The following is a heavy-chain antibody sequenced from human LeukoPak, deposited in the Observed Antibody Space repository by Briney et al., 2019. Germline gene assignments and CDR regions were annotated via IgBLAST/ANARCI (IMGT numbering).Heavy chain of an antibody. CDR3: ARTFGYYDSSGYYYDY. Sequence: PGRSLRLSCAASGFTFSSYGMHWVRQAPGKGLEWVAVISYDGSNKYYADSVKGRFTISRDNSKNTLYLQMNSLRAEDTAVYYCARTFGYYDSSGYYYDYWGQGTLVTVSS. D-gene: IGHD3-22*01. CDR2: ISYDGSNK. J-gene: IGHJ4*02. CDR1: GFTFSSYG. V-gene: IGHV3-30*03.